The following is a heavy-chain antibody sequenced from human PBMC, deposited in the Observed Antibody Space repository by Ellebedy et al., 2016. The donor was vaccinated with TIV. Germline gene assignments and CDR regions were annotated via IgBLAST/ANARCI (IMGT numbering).Heavy chain of an antibody. V-gene: IGHV4/OR15-8*01. CDR2: IYLSGTP. CDR1: GDSISRSEW. D-gene: IGHD1-1*01. J-gene: IGHJ4*02. CDR3: ARGDTTGYPAD. Sequence: MPSETLSLTCIVSGDSISRSEWWSWVRQSPEKGLEWIGEIYLSGTPNYNPSLQSRVTVSVDESKNQFSLQMNSVTAADTAVYYCARGDTTGYPADWGQGILVSVSS.